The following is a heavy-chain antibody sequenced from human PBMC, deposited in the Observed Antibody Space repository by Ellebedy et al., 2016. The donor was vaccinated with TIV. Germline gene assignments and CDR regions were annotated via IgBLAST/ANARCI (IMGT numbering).Heavy chain of an antibody. CDR3: ARARPLVGLRQGRDAFDI. V-gene: IGHV4-59*12. J-gene: IGHJ3*02. CDR1: GGSISSYY. CDR2: IYYSGST. D-gene: IGHD4-17*01. Sequence: MPGGSLRLSCTVSGGSISSYYWSWIRQPPGKGLEWIGYIYYSGSTNYNPSLKSRVTISVDTSKNQFSLKLSPVTAADTAVYYCARARPLVGLRQGRDAFDIWGQGTMVTVSS.